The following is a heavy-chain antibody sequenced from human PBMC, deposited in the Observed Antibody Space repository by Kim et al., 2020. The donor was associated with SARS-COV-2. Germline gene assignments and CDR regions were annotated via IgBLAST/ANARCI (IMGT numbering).Heavy chain of an antibody. J-gene: IGHJ6*02. CDR2: ISYDGSNK. Sequence: GGSLRLSCAASGFTFSSYGMHWVRQAPGKGLEWVAVISYDGSNKYYADSVKGRFTISRDNSKNTLYLQMNSLRAEDTAVYYCAKAGGGPLYYYYGMDVWGQGTTVTVSS. V-gene: IGHV3-30*18. CDR3: AKAGGGPLYYYYGMDV. CDR1: GFTFSSYG. D-gene: IGHD2-15*01.